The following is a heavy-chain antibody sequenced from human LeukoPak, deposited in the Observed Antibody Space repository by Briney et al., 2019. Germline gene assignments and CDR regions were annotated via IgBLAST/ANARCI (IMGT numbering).Heavy chain of an antibody. CDR2: IGGSGGST. J-gene: IGHJ4*02. CDR1: GFTFSTHA. Sequence: PGGSLRLSCAASGFTFSTHAMGWVRQAPGKGLEWVSAIGGSGGSTYYADSVKGRFTVSRDNSKNTLYLQMNSLRAEDTALYYCAKDLDCSSTSCYPDYWGQGTLVTVSS. CDR3: AKDLDCSSTSCYPDY. V-gene: IGHV3-23*01. D-gene: IGHD2-2*01.